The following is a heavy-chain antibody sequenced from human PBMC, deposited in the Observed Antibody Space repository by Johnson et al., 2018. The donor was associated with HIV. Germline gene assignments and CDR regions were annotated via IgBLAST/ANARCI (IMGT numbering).Heavy chain of an antibody. Sequence: QMQLVESGGGVVQPGRSLRLSCAASGFTFSSHPMHWVRQAPGKGLEWVAVISYDGSNKYYADSVKGQFTISRDNSKNTLYLQMNSLRAEDTAVYYCARDSLQQPDAFDIGGQGTMVTVSS. CDR1: GFTFSSHP. CDR3: ARDSLQQPDAFDI. CDR2: ISYDGSNK. V-gene: IGHV3-30*14. D-gene: IGHD6-13*01. J-gene: IGHJ3*02.